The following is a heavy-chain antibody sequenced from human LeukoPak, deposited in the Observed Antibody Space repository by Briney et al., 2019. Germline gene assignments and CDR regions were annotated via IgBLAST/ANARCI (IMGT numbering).Heavy chain of an antibody. D-gene: IGHD3-22*01. Sequence: PSGTLSLTCTVSGDSLIGYYWSWIRQSPGKRLEWIGYIYNTVDTTYNPSLESRVTISLDMSNKQFSLRLSSVTAADTAVYYCARRRYYDSTGYNPTYYFDYWGQGILVTVSS. CDR1: GDSLIGYY. CDR3: ARRRYYDSTGYNPTYYFDY. CDR2: IYNTVDT. J-gene: IGHJ4*01. V-gene: IGHV4-59*01.